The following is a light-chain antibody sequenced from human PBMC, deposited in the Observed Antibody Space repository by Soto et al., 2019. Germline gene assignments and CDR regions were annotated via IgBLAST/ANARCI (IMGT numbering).Light chain of an antibody. CDR1: SSDVGGYPY. V-gene: IGLV2-11*01. J-gene: IGLJ1*01. CDR3: CSYAGTYTYV. CDR2: DVH. Sequence: QSVLTQPRSVSASPGQSVAISCTGTSSDVGGYPYVSWYQQHPGKAPKLMIFDVHKRPSGVPDRFSGSKSGNTASLTISGLQAEDEADYYCCSYAGTYTYVFGTGTKLTVL.